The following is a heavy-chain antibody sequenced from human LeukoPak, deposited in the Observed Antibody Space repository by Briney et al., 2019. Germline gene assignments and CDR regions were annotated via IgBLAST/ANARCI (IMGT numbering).Heavy chain of an antibody. CDR3: ASGRKGGSGSYRTDYYYYMDV. CDR2: IIPLFGTA. Sequence: SVKVSCKASGGTFSSYAISWVRQAPGQGLEWMGGIIPLFGTANYAQKFQGRVTITADKSTSTAYMELSSLRSEDTAVYYCASGRKGGSGSYRTDYYYYMDVWGKGTTVTVSS. J-gene: IGHJ6*03. V-gene: IGHV1-69*06. D-gene: IGHD3-10*01. CDR1: GGTFSSYA.